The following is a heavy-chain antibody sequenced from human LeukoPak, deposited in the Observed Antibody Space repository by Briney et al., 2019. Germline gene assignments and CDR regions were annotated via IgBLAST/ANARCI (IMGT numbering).Heavy chain of an antibody. CDR3: ARLDSGGVDVEAKDKWFDP. Sequence: SETLSLTCTVSGGSISSSSYYWGWIRQPPGKGLEWIGSIYYSGSTYYSPSLKSRVTISVDTSKNQFSLKLSSVTAADTAVYYCARLDSGGVDVEAKDKWFDPWGQGTLVTVSS. CDR2: IYYSGST. V-gene: IGHV4-39*01. CDR1: GGSISSSSYY. D-gene: IGHD3-10*01. J-gene: IGHJ5*02.